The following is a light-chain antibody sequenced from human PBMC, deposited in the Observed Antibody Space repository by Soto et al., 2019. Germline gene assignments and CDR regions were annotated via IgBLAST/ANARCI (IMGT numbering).Light chain of an antibody. CDR3: QQSYDSPPT. J-gene: IGKJ4*01. Sequence: DIQMTQSPSTLSASVGDRVTITCRASQTINNYLNWYQQKPGKAPKCLIYGASSLQSGVSSRFSGRGSGTDYTLIISSLQPEDFAPYYCQQSYDSPPTFGGGTKVDIK. CDR1: QTINNY. CDR2: GAS. V-gene: IGKV1-39*01.